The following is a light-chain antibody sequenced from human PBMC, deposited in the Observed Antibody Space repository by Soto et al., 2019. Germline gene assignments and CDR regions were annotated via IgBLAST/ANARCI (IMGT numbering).Light chain of an antibody. CDR3: QQYDSSSYT. J-gene: IGKJ2*01. V-gene: IGKV3-20*01. CDR1: QSIASSY. CDR2: GAS. Sequence: EIVLTQSPGTLSLSPGERATLSCRASQSIASSYLTWYQHKPGQAPRLLIYGASSRATGIPDRFSGSGSGTDFTLTISRLEPEDFAVYYCQQYDSSSYTFGQGTQLEIK.